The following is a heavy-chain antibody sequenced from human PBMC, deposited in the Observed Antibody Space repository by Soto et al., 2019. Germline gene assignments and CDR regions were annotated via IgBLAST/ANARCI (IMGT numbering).Heavy chain of an antibody. CDR2: ISGSGGST. CDR3: ARDVGSSGSSSWYDT. J-gene: IGHJ5*02. D-gene: IGHD3-10*01. Sequence: GGSLRLSCAASGFTFSSYAMSWVRQAPGKGLEWVLGISGSGGSTFYADSVKGRFTISRDNSKNTLFLQMNSLRAEDTAVYYCARDVGSSGSSSWYDTWGQGTLVTVSS. V-gene: IGHV3-23*01. CDR1: GFTFSSYA.